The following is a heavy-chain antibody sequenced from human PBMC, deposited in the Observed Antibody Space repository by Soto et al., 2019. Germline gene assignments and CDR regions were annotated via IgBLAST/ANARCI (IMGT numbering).Heavy chain of an antibody. D-gene: IGHD6-19*01. CDR1: GYTFTSYA. V-gene: IGHV1-3*01. CDR2: INAGNGNT. J-gene: IGHJ4*02. Sequence: QVQLVQSGAEVKKPGASVKVSCKASGYTFTSYAMHWVRQAPGQRLEWMGWINAGNGNTKYSQKFQGRVTITRDTSASTAYMERSSLRSEDTTVYYCAGDLGGWTDYWGQGTLVTVSS. CDR3: AGDLGGWTDY.